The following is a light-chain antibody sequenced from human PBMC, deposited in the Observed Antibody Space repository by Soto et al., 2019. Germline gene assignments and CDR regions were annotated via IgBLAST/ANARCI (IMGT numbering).Light chain of an antibody. Sequence: GDRVTITCRASQSMSTYLNWYQQKPGKAPKLLIYAASSLQSGVPSRFSGSGSGTDFSLTISSLQPEDFATYYCQQSYSTPYTFGQGTKLEIK. CDR1: QSMSTY. J-gene: IGKJ2*01. V-gene: IGKV1-39*01. CDR3: QQSYSTPYT. CDR2: AAS.